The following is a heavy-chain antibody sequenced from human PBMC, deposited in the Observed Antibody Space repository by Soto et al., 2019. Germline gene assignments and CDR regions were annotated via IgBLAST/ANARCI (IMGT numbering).Heavy chain of an antibody. D-gene: IGHD4-4*01. CDR3: ARDPAIYSGKFDYGLDV. V-gene: IGHV3-48*03. Sequence: GGSLRLSCAVSGFTFSSYEMNWVRQAPGKGLEWVSYIGTSGKTIYYADSVRGRFTISRDTAKNSGYLQMNSLRAEDTAVYFCARDPAIYSGKFDYGLDVWGRGTTVTVSS. CDR1: GFTFSSYE. CDR2: IGTSGKTI. J-gene: IGHJ6*02.